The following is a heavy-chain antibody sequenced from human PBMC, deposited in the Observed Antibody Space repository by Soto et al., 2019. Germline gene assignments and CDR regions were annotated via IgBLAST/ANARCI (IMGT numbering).Heavy chain of an antibody. V-gene: IGHV3-7*04. CDR3: ARGDYYDTSGPFSEAFDI. Sequence: EVQLVESGGGLVQPGGSLRLSCAASGFTFNTYWMSWVRQAPGKGLEWVANIKPDGSEKWYVDSVKGRFTISRDNAKNSLYLQMNSVRAEDTAVYFCARGDYYDTSGPFSEAFDIWGQGKMVTVS. D-gene: IGHD3-22*01. CDR2: IKPDGSEK. J-gene: IGHJ3*02. CDR1: GFTFNTYW.